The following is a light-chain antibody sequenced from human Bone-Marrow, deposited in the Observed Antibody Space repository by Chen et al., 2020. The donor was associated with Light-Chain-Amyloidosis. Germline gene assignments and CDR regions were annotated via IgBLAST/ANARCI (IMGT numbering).Light chain of an antibody. CDR2: EDD. Sequence: NFMLTQPHSVSESPGKTVIISCTRSSGSIATNYGQWYQQRPGSYPTTVIYEDDQRPSGVPARFSASIDRSSNSASLSISGLKTEDDADYDCQSYQGSSQGVFGGGTKLTVL. J-gene: IGLJ3*02. CDR3: QSYQGSSQGV. V-gene: IGLV6-57*01. CDR1: SGSIATNY.